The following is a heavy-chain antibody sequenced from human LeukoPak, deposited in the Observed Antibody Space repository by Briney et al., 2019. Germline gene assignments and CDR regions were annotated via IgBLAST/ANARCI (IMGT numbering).Heavy chain of an antibody. CDR2: ISYDGSNK. J-gene: IGHJ4*02. D-gene: IGHD5-12*01. Sequence: GRSLRLSCAASGFTFSSYAMHWVRQAPGKGLEWVAVISYDGSNKYYADSVKGRFTISRDNSKNTLYLQMNSLRAEDTAVYYCARVTALDRLRTPPDYWGQGTLVTVSS. CDR1: GFTFSSYA. CDR3: ARVTALDRLRTPPDY. V-gene: IGHV3-30-3*01.